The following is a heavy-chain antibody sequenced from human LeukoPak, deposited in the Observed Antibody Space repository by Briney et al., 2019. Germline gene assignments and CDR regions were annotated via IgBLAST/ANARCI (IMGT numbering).Heavy chain of an antibody. V-gene: IGHV3-30*02. CDR1: GFTFSSYG. Sequence: GRSLRLSCAASGFTFSSYGMHWVRQAPGKGLEWVAFTRYDGSSKYYADSVNGRFTISRDNSKNTVHLQMNRLRVEDTAVYYCAKAPSRGYSYGALDYWGQGTLVTVSS. D-gene: IGHD5-18*01. J-gene: IGHJ4*02. CDR2: TRYDGSSK. CDR3: AKAPSRGYSYGALDY.